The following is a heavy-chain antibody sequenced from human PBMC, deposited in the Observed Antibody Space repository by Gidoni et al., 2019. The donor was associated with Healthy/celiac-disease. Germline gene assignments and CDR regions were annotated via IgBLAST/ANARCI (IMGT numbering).Heavy chain of an antibody. CDR3: AREDGGYGGYYYGMDV. CDR1: GFTLSSYW. Sequence: EVQLVESGGGLVQPGGSLRLSCAASGFTLSSYWMSWVRQAPGKGLEGVANIKQDGSEKYYVDSVKGRFTISRDNAKNSLYLQMNSLRAEDTAVYYCAREDGGYGGYYYGMDVWGQGTTVTVSS. J-gene: IGHJ6*02. D-gene: IGHD5-12*01. CDR2: IKQDGSEK. V-gene: IGHV3-7*03.